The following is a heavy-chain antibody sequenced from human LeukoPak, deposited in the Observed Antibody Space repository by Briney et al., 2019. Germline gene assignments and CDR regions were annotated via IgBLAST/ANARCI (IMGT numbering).Heavy chain of an antibody. V-gene: IGHV3-30*03. CDR1: GFTFSRHG. J-gene: IGHJ4*02. Sequence: GGSLRLPCAASGFTFSRHGIHWVRQAPGKGLEWVAVISYDGSNKYYADSVKGRFTISRDNSKNSLDLQMNSLRAEDTAVYYCVRDTLGEGEDANYAVYYFDYWGQGTPVTVSS. CDR2: ISYDGSNK. CDR3: VRDTLGEGEDANYAVYYFDY. D-gene: IGHD4/OR15-4a*01.